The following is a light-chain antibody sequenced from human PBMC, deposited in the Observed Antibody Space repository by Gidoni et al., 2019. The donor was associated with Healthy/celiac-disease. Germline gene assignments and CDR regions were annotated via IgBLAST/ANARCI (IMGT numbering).Light chain of an antibody. CDR3: SSYTSSSTLDV. J-gene: IGLJ2*01. Sequence: QSALTQPASVSGSPGQSITISCTGTSSDVGGYNYVSGYQQHPGKAPKLMIYEVSNRPSGVSNRFSGSKSGYTASLTISGLQAEDEADYYCSSYTSSSTLDVFGGGTKLTVL. V-gene: IGLV2-14*01. CDR2: EVS. CDR1: SSDVGGYNY.